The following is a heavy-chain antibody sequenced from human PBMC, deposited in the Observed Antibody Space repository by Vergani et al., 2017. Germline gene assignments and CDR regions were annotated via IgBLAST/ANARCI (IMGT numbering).Heavy chain of an antibody. CDR2: ISYDGSNK. V-gene: IGHV3-30*04. Sequence: QVQLVESGGGVVQPGRSLRLSCAASGFTFSSYAMHWVRQAPGKGLEWVAVISYDGSNKYYADSVKGRLTISIDNSKNTLYLQMNSLRAEDTAVYYCAKDRGYSYGYVDYWGQGTLVTVSS. CDR1: GFTFSSYA. CDR3: AKDRGYSYGYVDY. D-gene: IGHD5-18*01. J-gene: IGHJ4*02.